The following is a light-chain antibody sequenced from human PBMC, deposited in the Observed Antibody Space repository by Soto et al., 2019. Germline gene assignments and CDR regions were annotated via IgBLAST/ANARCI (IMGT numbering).Light chain of an antibody. CDR2: DAS. V-gene: IGKV3D-15*01. J-gene: IGKJ1*01. Sequence: EIVMTQSPATLSVSPGERATLSCRASQSVRNNLAWLQQKPGQAPRLLIYDASTRSTGIPDRFSGSGSGTEFTLTISSLQSEDFAVYFCQHYYNWPPWTFGQGTKVEIK. CDR3: QHYYNWPPWT. CDR1: QSVRNN.